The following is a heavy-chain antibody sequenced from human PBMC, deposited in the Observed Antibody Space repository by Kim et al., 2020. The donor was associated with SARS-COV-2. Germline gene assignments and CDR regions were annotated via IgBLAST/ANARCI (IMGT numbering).Heavy chain of an antibody. Sequence: GGSLRLSCAASGFRFSSYAMSWVRQAPGQGPEWISGISGSSGDTYYADSVKGRFTISRDNSQNTVYLQMNNLRAEDTAVYYCAKANLYCAGGGCSDNWGQGTLVTVSS. CDR3: AKANLYCAGGGCSDN. CDR1: GFRFSSYA. V-gene: IGHV3-23*01. CDR2: ISGSSGDT. J-gene: IGHJ4*02. D-gene: IGHD2-8*02.